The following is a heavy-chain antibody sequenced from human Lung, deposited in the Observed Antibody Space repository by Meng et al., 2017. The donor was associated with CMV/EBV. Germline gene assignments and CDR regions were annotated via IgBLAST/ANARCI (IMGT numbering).Heavy chain of an antibody. V-gene: IGHV4-4*02. J-gene: IGHJ1*01. D-gene: IGHD3-10*01. Sequence: VPLRESGPALVKPSETLSLTCAVSGDSITNHNWWAWVRQPPGKGLEWIGEIPHRGSSAYSPSLKSRVSMSIDKSKNQFSLKLTSVTAADTAVYHCLRRSGGSVWGQGTLVTVSS. CDR3: LRRSGGSV. CDR1: GDSITNHNW. CDR2: IPHRGSS.